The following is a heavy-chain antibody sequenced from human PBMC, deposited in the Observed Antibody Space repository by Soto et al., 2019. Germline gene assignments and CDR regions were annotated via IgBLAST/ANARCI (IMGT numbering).Heavy chain of an antibody. CDR2: IIPIFGTA. V-gene: IGHV1-69*06. CDR3: ARDGCTNGVCYGGYYYGMDV. CDR1: GGTFSSYA. Sequence: QVQLVQSGAEVKKPGSSVKVSCKASGGTFSSYAISWVRQAPGQGLEWMGGIIPIFGTANYAQKSQGRVKITADKSTSTAYMELSSLSSEDTAVYYCARDGCTNGVCYGGYYYGMDVWGQGATVTFSS. J-gene: IGHJ6*02. D-gene: IGHD2-8*01.